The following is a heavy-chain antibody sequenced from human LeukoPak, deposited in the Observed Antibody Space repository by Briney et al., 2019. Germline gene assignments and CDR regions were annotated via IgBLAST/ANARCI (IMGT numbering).Heavy chain of an antibody. CDR3: AKDRSYYYYYGMDV. J-gene: IGHJ6*02. CDR1: GFTFDDYA. Sequence: PGGSLRLSCAASGFTFDDYAMHWVRQAPGKGLEWVLGISWNSGSIGYADSVKGRFTISRDNAKNSLYLQMNSLRAEDTALYYCAKDRSYYYYYGMDVWGQGTTVTVSS. V-gene: IGHV3-9*01. CDR2: ISWNSGSI.